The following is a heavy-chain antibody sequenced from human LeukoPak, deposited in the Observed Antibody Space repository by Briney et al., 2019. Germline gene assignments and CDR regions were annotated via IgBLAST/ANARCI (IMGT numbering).Heavy chain of an antibody. Sequence: PGRSLRLSCAASGFTFSSYGMHWVRQAPGKGLEWVAVIWYDGSNKYYADSVKGRFTISRDNAKNSLYLRMNSLRAEDTAVYYCARGLDAFDIWGQGTMVTVSS. CDR2: IWYDGSNK. CDR1: GFTFSSYG. CDR3: ARGLDAFDI. J-gene: IGHJ3*02. V-gene: IGHV3-33*01.